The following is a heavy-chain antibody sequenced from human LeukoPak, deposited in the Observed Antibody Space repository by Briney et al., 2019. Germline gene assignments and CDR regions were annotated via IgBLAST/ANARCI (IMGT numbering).Heavy chain of an antibody. V-gene: IGHV3-33*01. CDR3: ARDQDSLDY. D-gene: IGHD5-18*01. Sequence: GGSLRLSCAASGFTFSSYGMHWVRQAPGKGLEGVAVIWYDGSNKYYADSVKGRFTISRDNSKNTLYLQMNSLRAEDTAVYYCARDQDSLDYWGQGTLVTVSS. J-gene: IGHJ4*02. CDR1: GFTFSSYG. CDR2: IWYDGSNK.